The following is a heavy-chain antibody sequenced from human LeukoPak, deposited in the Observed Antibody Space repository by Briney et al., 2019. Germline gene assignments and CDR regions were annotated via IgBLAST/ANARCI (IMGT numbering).Heavy chain of an antibody. V-gene: IGHV3-48*01. CDR2: ISSSSSTI. D-gene: IGHD2-15*01. CDR1: GFTFSSYT. CDR3: AGIVVVVAAVRTPLLSFDP. Sequence: GGSLRLSCAASGFTFSSYTMNWVRQAPGKGLEWLSYISSSSSTIYYADSVKGRFTISRDNAKNSLYLQMNSLRAEDTAVYYCAGIVVVVAAVRTPLLSFDPWGQGTLVTVSS. J-gene: IGHJ5*02.